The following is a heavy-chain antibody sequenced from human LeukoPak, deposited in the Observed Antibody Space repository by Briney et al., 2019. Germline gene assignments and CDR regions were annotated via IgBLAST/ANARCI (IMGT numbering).Heavy chain of an antibody. CDR1: GFTFRNYW. D-gene: IGHD6-6*01. CDR3: ARVVVSSSSDYFDY. CDR2: ISHDGSNK. J-gene: IGHJ4*02. Sequence: GGSLRLSCAASGFTFRNYWMSWVRQAPGKGLEWVAVISHDGSNKYYADSVKGRFTISRDNSKNTLYLQMNSLRAEDTAVYYCARVVVSSSSDYFDYWGQGTLVTVSS. V-gene: IGHV3-30*03.